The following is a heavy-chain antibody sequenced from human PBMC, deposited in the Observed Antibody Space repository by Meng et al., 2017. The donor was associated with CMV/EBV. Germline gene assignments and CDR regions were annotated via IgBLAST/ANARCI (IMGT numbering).Heavy chain of an antibody. CDR3: ARIAADNSYYYYYGMDV. CDR1: GGSISSSSYY. CDR2: IYYSGST. V-gene: IGHV4-39*01. D-gene: IGHD6-13*01. Sequence: GSLRLSCTVSGGSISSSSYYWGWIRQPPGKGLEWIGSIYYSGSTYYNPSLKSRVTISVDTSKNQFSLKLSSVTAADTAVYYCARIAADNSYYYYYGMDVWGQGTTVTV. J-gene: IGHJ6*02.